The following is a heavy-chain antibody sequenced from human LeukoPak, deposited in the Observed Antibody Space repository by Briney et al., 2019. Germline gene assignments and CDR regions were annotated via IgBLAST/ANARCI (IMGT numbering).Heavy chain of an antibody. D-gene: IGHD3-10*01. V-gene: IGHV3-7*01. CDR3: ARVTMVRGVIIPYFDY. CDR2: IKQDGSEK. J-gene: IGHJ4*02. CDR1: GFTFSSYA. Sequence: PGGSLRLSCAASGFTFSSYAMSWVRQAPGKGLEWVANIKQDGSEKYYVDSVKGRFTISRDNAKNSLYLQMNSLRAEDTAVYYCARVTMVRGVIIPYFDYWGQGTLVTVSS.